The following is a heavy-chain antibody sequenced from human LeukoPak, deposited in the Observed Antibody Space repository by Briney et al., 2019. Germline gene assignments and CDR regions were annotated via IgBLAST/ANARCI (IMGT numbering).Heavy chain of an antibody. CDR2: VNQDGSEK. CDR1: GFTFSSYW. J-gene: IGHJ4*02. CDR3: ARESYSSGWFDY. V-gene: IGHV3-7*01. D-gene: IGHD6-19*01. Sequence: QPGGSLRLSCAASGFTFSSYWMSWVRQAPGKGLEWVANVNQDGSEKYYVDSVKGRFTISRDNAKNSLYLEMNSLRAEDTAVYYCARESYSSGWFDYWGQGTLVTVSS.